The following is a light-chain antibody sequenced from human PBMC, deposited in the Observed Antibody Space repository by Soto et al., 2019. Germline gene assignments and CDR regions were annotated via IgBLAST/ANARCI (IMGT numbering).Light chain of an antibody. V-gene: IGLV1-40*01. Sequence: QSVLTQAPSESGAPGQRVTISCTGSSSNIGAGYDVHWYQQLPGTAPKLLIYGNSNRPSGVPDRFSGSKSGTSASLAITGLQAEDEADYYCQSYDSSLSGWVFGGGTKLTVL. J-gene: IGLJ3*02. CDR1: SSNIGAGYD. CDR3: QSYDSSLSGWV. CDR2: GNS.